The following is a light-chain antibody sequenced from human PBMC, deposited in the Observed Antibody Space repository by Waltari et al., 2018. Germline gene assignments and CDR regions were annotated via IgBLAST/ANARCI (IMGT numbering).Light chain of an antibody. Sequence: QSVLSQPPSASGTPGQTVTTSCSGTSSNIGNNFVSWYRQVPGTAPKLLIYTTNQRPSGVPDRFSGSKSGTSASLALSGLLSEDEADYYCAVWDDSLNAWVFGGGTKLTVL. CDR3: AVWDDSLNAWV. J-gene: IGLJ3*02. CDR1: SSNIGNNF. CDR2: TTN. V-gene: IGLV1-44*01.